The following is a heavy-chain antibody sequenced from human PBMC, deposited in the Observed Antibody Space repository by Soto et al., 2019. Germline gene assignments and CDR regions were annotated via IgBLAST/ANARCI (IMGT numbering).Heavy chain of an antibody. CDR1: GGTFSSYA. J-gene: IGHJ5*02. Sequence: SVKVSCKASGGTFSSYAISWVRQAPGQGLEWMGGIIPIFGTANYAQKFQGRVTITADESTSTAYMELSSLRSEDTAVYYCARGATTSIAAVYNWFDPWGQGTLVTVSS. CDR2: IIPIFGTA. V-gene: IGHV1-69*13. CDR3: ARGATTSIAAVYNWFDP. D-gene: IGHD6-6*01.